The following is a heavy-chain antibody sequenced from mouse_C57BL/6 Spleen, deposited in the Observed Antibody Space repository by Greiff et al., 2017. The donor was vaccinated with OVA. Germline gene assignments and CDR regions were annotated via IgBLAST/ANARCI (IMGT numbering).Heavy chain of an antibody. CDR2: IRNKANNHAT. Sequence: EVKLVESGGGLVQPGGSMKLSCAASGFTFSDAWMDWVRQSPEKGLEWVADIRNKANNHATYYAESVKGRFTISRDDSKSSVYLQMNSLRAEDTGIYYCTRDYGSSYFDDWGQGTTLTVAS. V-gene: IGHV6-6*01. CDR3: TRDYGSSYFDD. D-gene: IGHD1-1*01. J-gene: IGHJ2*01. CDR1: GFTFSDAW.